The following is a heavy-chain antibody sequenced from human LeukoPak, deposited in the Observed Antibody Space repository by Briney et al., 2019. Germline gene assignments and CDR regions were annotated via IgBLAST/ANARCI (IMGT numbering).Heavy chain of an antibody. CDR3: ARGGYGSGSYYGS. CDR1: GDSINSYY. Sequence: SETLSLTCNVSGDSINSYYWNWIRQPAGKGLEWIGRIYASGSTKYNPSLKSRVTMSVGTSKNQFSLKLSSVTAADTAVYYCARGGYGSGSYYGSWGQGTLVTVSS. V-gene: IGHV4-4*07. D-gene: IGHD3-10*01. CDR2: IYASGST. J-gene: IGHJ5*02.